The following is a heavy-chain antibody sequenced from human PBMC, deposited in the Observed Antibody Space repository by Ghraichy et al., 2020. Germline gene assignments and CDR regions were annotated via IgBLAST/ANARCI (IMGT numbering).Heavy chain of an antibody. J-gene: IGHJ4*02. CDR1: GYTFTSYA. CDR2: INTNTGNP. V-gene: IGHV7-4-1*02. CDR3: ARVYYCSSTSCYTGYFDY. D-gene: IGHD2-2*02. Sequence: ASVKVSCKASGYTFTSYAMNWVRQAPGQGLEWMGWINTNTGNPMYAQGFTGRFVFSLDTSVSTAYLQISSLKAEDTAVYYCARVYYCSSTSCYTGYFDYWGQGTLVTVSS.